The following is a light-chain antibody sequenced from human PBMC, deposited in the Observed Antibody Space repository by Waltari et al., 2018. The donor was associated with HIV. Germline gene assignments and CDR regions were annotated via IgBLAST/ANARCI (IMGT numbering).Light chain of an antibody. Sequence: EIVMTQSPATLSVSPGERATLSCRASESASNKLAWYQQKPGQAPRLLFYGASTRATGIPARFSGSGSGTEFTLTITSLQSEDIGTYYCQQYADLPLTFGGGTQVEIK. CDR2: GAS. CDR1: ESASNK. J-gene: IGKJ4*01. CDR3: QQYADLPLT. V-gene: IGKV3-15*01.